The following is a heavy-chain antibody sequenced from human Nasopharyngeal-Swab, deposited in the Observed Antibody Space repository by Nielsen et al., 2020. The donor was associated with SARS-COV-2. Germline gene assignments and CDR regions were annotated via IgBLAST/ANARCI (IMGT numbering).Heavy chain of an antibody. Sequence: ASVKVSCKASADTFTGSYIHWVRQVPGQGLEWVGCINPDSGDTKYAQKFQGRVTVTSDRSRSTAYIELSRLRSDDTAVFYCARDYYDNYESDYWGQGTLVTVSS. CDR1: ADTFTGSY. CDR3: ARDYYDNYESDY. CDR2: INPDSGDT. D-gene: IGHD3-22*01. J-gene: IGHJ4*02. V-gene: IGHV1-2*02.